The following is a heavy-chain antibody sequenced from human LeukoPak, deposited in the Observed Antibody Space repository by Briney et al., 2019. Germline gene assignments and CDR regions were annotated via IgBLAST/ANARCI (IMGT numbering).Heavy chain of an antibody. CDR3: ARERLLNFDY. CDR1: GFTFSSYW. D-gene: IGHD2-15*01. J-gene: IGHJ4*02. CDR2: IKQDGSEK. Sequence: GESLKISCAASGFTFSSYWMSWVRQAPGKGLEWVANIKQDGSEKYYVDSVKGRFTISRDNAKNSLYLQMNSLRAEDTAVYYCARERLLNFDYWGQGTLVTVSS. V-gene: IGHV3-7*01.